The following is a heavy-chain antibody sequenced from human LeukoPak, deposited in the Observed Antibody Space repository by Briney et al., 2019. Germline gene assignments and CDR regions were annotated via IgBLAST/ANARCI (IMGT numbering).Heavy chain of an antibody. CDR2: INHSGST. CDR1: GGSFSGYY. V-gene: IGHV4-34*01. J-gene: IGHJ4*02. CDR3: ARAQQQGHIVVVVAAPYGDYYDY. D-gene: IGHD2-15*01. Sequence: SETLSLTCAVYGGSFSGYYWSWIRQPPGKGLEWIGEINHSGSTNYNPSLKSRVTISVDASKNQFSLKLSSVTAADTAVYYCARAQQQGHIVVVVAAPYGDYYDYWGQGTLVTVSS.